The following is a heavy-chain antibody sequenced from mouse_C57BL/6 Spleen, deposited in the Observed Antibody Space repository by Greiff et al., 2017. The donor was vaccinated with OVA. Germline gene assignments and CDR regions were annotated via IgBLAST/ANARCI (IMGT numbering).Heavy chain of an antibody. CDR1: GYTFTSYW. V-gene: IGHV1-69*01. Sequence: VQLQQPGAELVMPGASVKLSCKASGYTFTSYWMHWVKQRPGQGLEWIGEIDPCGSYTNYNHKFKGKSTLTVYKSYSTAYMQLSSLTSEISAGYYCARRYYGSSYDYWGQGTTLTVSS. D-gene: IGHD1-1*01. J-gene: IGHJ2*01. CDR3: ARRYYGSSYDY. CDR2: IDPCGSYT.